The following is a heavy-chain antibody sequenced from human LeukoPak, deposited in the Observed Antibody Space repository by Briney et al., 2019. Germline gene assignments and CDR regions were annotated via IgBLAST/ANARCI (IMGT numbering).Heavy chain of an antibody. V-gene: IGHV3-49*04. Sequence: GGSLRLSCTASGFTFGDYAMSWVRQAPGKGLEWVGFIRSKRYDGATEYAASVKGRFTISRDDSISVAYLHMNSLKTEDTAVYYCTRDILSGWYYFDFRGQGTLVTVSS. CDR2: IRSKRYDGAT. CDR3: TRDILSGWYYFDF. D-gene: IGHD6-19*01. J-gene: IGHJ4*02. CDR1: GFTFGDYA.